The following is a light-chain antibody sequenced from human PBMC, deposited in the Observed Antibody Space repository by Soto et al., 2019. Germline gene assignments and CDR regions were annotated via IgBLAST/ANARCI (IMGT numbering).Light chain of an antibody. CDR2: DTS. V-gene: IGKV3-11*01. CDR3: RQRYIWPPLT. Sequence: EIVLTQSPATLSLSPGERATLSCRASQSVENYLAWFQQKRGKAPRLLIYDTSNRAAGIPDRFSGSGSETDFTLTISSLEPEDFAVYYCRQRYIWPPLTFGGGTKVEIK. CDR1: QSVENY. J-gene: IGKJ4*01.